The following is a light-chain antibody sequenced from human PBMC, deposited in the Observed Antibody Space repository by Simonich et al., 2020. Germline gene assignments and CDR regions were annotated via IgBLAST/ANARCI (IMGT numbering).Light chain of an antibody. J-gene: IGKJ1*01. CDR2: GAS. CDR1: RSVSSN. Sequence: EIVMTQSPATLSVSPGEKATLSCRASRSVSSNLAWSQQKTGKAPRLLIYGASPRATGIPAMFSGSGAGTEFTLTISSMQSEDFAVYYCQQYNNWPRTFGQGTKVEIK. CDR3: QQYNNWPRT. V-gene: IGKV3-15*01.